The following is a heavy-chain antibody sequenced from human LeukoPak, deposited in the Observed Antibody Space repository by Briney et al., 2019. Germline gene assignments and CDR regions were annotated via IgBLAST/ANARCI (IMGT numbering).Heavy chain of an antibody. CDR2: IYAPGRS. V-gene: IGHV4-4*07. Sequence: PSETLSLACTVSGDSISGYYWAWIRQPAGKGLEWIGHIYAPGRSNYIPSFKSRVTMSIDMSNNQFSLRLNSVTAADTAMYYCARDLEDFDSPANDYWGQGTHVIVSP. CDR1: GDSISGYY. D-gene: IGHD2-15*01. J-gene: IGHJ4*02. CDR3: ARDLEDFDSPANDY.